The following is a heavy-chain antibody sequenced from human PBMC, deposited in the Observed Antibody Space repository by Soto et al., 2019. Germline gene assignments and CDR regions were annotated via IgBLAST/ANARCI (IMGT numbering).Heavy chain of an antibody. CDR2: IYSGGET. D-gene: IGHD2-2*01. CDR3: ARRKFCSSTTCFDY. V-gene: IGHV3-66*01. Sequence: GGSLRLSCAASGFTVSITYMSWVRHVPGKGLEWVSIIYSGGETYYADSAKGRFTISRDNSKNTLHLQMSSLRAEDTAVYYCARRKFCSSTTCFDYWGRGTLVTVSS. CDR1: GFTVSITY. J-gene: IGHJ4*02.